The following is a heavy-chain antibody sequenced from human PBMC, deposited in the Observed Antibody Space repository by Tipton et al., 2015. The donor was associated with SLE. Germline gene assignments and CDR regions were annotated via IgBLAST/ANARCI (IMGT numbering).Heavy chain of an antibody. D-gene: IGHD3-22*01. CDR3: AIGTDSSGGGD. CDR1: GGSISSGSYY. V-gene: IGHV4-61*09. J-gene: IGHJ4*02. Sequence: TLSLTCTVSGGSISSGSYYWSWIRQPAGKGLEWFGHIYTSGSTNYNPPLKSRVTISVDTSKNQFSLKLSSVTAADTTVYYCAIGTDSSGGGDWGQGTLVTVSS. CDR2: IYTSGST.